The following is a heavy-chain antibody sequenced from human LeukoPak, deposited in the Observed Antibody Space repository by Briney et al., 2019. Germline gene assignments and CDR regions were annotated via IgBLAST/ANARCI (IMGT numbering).Heavy chain of an antibody. D-gene: IGHD2-2*01. V-gene: IGHV3-23*01. Sequence: GGSLRLSCAASGFTFSSYAMSWVRQAPGKGLEWVSGISGSGGSTYYADSVKGRFTISRDNSKNTLYLQMNSLRAEDTAIYYCAKVMPLYQLQWGLYDYWGQGTLVTVSS. CDR3: AKVMPLYQLQWGLYDY. CDR1: GFTFSSYA. J-gene: IGHJ4*02. CDR2: ISGSGGST.